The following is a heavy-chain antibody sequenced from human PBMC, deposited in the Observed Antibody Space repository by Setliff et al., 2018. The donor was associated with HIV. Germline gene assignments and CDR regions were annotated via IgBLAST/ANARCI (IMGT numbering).Heavy chain of an antibody. CDR1: GFSFSNYW. V-gene: IGHV3-74*01. CDR3: VRDITTCWDV. Sequence: HPGGSLRLSCAASGFSFSNYWMHWVRQAPGKGLVWVSRINSDGSSTSYADSVKGRFTISRDNPKNMLYLQMNSLRGEDTAVYYCVRDITTCWDVWGQGTTVTVSS. CDR2: INSDGSST. D-gene: IGHD1-20*01. J-gene: IGHJ6*02.